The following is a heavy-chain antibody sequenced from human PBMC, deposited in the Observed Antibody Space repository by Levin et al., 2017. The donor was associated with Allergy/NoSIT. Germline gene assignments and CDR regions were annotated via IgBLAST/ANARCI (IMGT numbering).Heavy chain of an antibody. CDR3: ARDPERTINIHHYGMDV. CDR1: GYTFISYG. CDR2: ISPHNGKT. Sequence: PGESLKISCKASGYTFISYGVAWLRRTAGQGLEWVGWISPHNGKTYYAQKFQGRVTMTTDTSTSTAFMELTNLGSDETAVYFCARDPERTINIHHYGMDVWGQGTTVGVSS. V-gene: IGHV1-18*01. J-gene: IGHJ6*02.